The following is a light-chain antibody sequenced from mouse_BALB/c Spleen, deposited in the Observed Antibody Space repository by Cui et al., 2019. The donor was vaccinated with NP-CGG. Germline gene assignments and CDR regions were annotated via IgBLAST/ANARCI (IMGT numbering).Light chain of an antibody. V-gene: IGLV1*01. CDR3: ALWYSNHWV. CDR1: SGAVTTSNY. J-gene: IGLJ1*01. Sequence: QAVVTQESVLTTSPGETVQLICRSRSGAVTTSNYANWVQEKPDHLFTGLIGGTNNRAPGVPARFSGSLIGDKAALTITGAQTEDEAIYFCALWYSNHWVFGGGTKLTVL. CDR2: GTN.